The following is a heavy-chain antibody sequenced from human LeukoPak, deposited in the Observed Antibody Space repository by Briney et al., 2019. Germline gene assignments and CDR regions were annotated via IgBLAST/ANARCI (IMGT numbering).Heavy chain of an antibody. Sequence: PGGSLRLSCAASGFTFSSYAMSWVRQAPGKGLEWVSAISGSGGSTYYADSVKGRFTTSRDNSKNTLYLQMNSLRAEDTAVYYCAKALYSSSWYDAFDYWGQGTLVTVSS. D-gene: IGHD6-13*01. V-gene: IGHV3-23*01. CDR1: GFTFSSYA. J-gene: IGHJ4*02. CDR3: AKALYSSSWYDAFDY. CDR2: ISGSGGST.